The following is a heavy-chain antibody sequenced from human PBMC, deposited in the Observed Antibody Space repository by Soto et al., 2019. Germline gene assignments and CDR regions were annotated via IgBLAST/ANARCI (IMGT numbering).Heavy chain of an antibody. D-gene: IGHD3-22*01. CDR1: GFPFSVYA. CDR2: IADTIGTS. V-gene: IGHV3-23*01. J-gene: IGHJ4*01. Sequence: GGSLRLSCAASGFPFSVYAMAWVRQAPGKGLEWVSTIADTIGTSYYADSVKGRFTLSRDISTNTLHLQMNSLRVDDTAVYYCAKAQWFLVRDYFVSWGQGTLVTVSS. CDR3: AKAQWFLVRDYFVS.